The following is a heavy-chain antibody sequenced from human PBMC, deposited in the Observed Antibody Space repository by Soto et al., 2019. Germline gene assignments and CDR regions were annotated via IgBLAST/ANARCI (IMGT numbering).Heavy chain of an antibody. CDR2: ISSSSSYI. J-gene: IGHJ3*02. CDR1: EFTFSSFS. D-gene: IGHD4-17*01. CDR3: ARGALNPGDPTDFDI. V-gene: IGHV3-21*01. Sequence: ALRLSCAASEFTFSSFSMNWVRQAPGKGLEWVSSISSSSSYIYYADSVKGRFTISRDNAKNSLYLQMNSLRAEDTAVYYCARGALNPGDPTDFDIWGQGTMVTVSS.